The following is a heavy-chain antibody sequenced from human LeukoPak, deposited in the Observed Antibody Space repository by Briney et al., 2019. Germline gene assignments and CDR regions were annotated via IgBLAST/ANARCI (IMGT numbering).Heavy chain of an antibody. CDR2: IYFGGTT. D-gene: IGHD5/OR15-5a*01. CDR3: ARGDGVYVY. J-gene: IGHJ4*02. V-gene: IGHV3-53*01. Sequence: GGSLRLSCAASGFTVSSNYMTWVRQAPGQGLEWVSVIYFGGTTYYADSVKGRFTISRDNSKNTVYLQMNSLRVEDTAVYYCARGDGVYVYWGQGTLVAVSS. CDR1: GFTVSSNY.